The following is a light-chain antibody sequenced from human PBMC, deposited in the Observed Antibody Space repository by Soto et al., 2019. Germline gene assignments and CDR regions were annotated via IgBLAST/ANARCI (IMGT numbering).Light chain of an antibody. CDR1: TSDVGGYEY. J-gene: IGLJ3*02. CDR3: SSFAGANIWV. CDR2: EVN. V-gene: IGLV2-8*01. Sequence: QSALTQPPSASGSPGQSVTISCTGSTSDVGGYEYVSWYQQHPGKAPKLMIFEVNKRPSGVPNRFSGSKSGNTASLTVSGLQSEDEASYHCSSFAGANIWVFGGGTKLTVL.